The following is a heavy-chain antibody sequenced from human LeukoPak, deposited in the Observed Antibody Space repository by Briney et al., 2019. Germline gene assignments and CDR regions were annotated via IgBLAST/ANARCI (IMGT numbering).Heavy chain of an antibody. CDR3: ARMRRYDYVWGSYRKNKDY. D-gene: IGHD3-16*02. CDR2: IYYSGST. V-gene: IGHV4-31*03. Sequence: PSQTLSLTCTVSGGSISSGGYYWSWIRQHPGKGLEWIGYIYYSGSTYYNPSLKSRVTISVDTSKNQFSLKLSSVTAADTAAYYCARMRRYDYVWGSYRKNKDYWGQGTLVTVSS. J-gene: IGHJ4*02. CDR1: GGSISSGGYY.